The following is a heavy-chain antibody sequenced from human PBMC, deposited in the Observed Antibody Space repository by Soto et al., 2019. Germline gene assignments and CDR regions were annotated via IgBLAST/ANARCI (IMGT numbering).Heavy chain of an antibody. V-gene: IGHV4-34*01. CDR1: GGSFSGYY. CDR3: ARYIDVDTDNSKGVFDY. J-gene: IGHJ4*02. D-gene: IGHD5-18*01. CDR2: INHSGST. Sequence: SETLSLTCAVYGGSFSGYYWSWIRQPPGKGLEWIGEINHSGSTNYNPSLKSRVTISVDTSKNQFSLKLSSVTAADTAVYYCARYIDVDTDNSKGVFDYWGQGTLVTVSS.